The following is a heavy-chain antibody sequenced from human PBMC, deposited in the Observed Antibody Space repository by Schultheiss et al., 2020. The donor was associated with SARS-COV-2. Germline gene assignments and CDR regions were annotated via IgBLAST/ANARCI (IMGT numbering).Heavy chain of an antibody. CDR1: GFTVSSNY. D-gene: IGHD2-15*01. CDR2: IYSCGST. J-gene: IGHJ3*02. Sequence: GGSLRLSCAASGFTVSSNYMSWVRQAPGKGLEWVSVIYSCGSTYYADSVKGRFTISRDNSKNTLYLQMNSLRAEDTAVYYCARSLIDIVVVVAAHDAFDIWGQGTMVTVSS. V-gene: IGHV3-66*03. CDR3: ARSLIDIVVVVAAHDAFDI.